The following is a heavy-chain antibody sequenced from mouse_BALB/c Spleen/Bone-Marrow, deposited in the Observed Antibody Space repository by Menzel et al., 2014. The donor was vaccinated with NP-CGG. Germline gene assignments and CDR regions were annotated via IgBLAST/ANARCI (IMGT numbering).Heavy chain of an antibody. D-gene: IGHD1-1*01. CDR3: TRIYYYCYSAF. CDR1: GFDFSRYW. CDR2: INPDSSTI. J-gene: IGHJ3*01. V-gene: IGHV4-1*02. Sequence: EVQLQQSGGGLVQPGGSLKLSCAASGFDFSRYWMSWVWQAPGKGLEWIGEINPDSSTINYTQSIKYKFIISKVNAKNTLFLQNSKVRSEYTALYYCTRIYYYCYSAFWGQGTLVTVSS.